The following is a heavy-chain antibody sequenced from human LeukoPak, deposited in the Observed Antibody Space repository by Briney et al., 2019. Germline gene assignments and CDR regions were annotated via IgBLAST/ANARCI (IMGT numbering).Heavy chain of an antibody. V-gene: IGHV4-4*07. CDR3: ARWGVQSAALDY. CDR1: GDSITSYY. J-gene: IGHJ4*02. D-gene: IGHD3-10*01. Sequence: PSETLSLTCTVSGDSITSYYWSWIRQPAGKGLEWIGRIYVTGSTNYNPSLKSRVTMSGDTSKNQFSLRMSSVTAADTAIYYCARWGVQSAALDYWGQGMLVTVSS. CDR2: IYVTGST.